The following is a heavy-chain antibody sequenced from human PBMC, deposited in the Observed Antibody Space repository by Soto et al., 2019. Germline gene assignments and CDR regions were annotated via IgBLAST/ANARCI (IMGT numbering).Heavy chain of an antibody. CDR1: GVTVSSNY. Sequence: EVQLVESGGGLVQPWGSLRLYSAASGVTVSSNYMSWVRQDPGKGLEWGSVIYSGGNTYYADSVKGRFTISRDNSKNTLYLQMNSLRAEDTAVYYCARHGYNYGGGYFDYWGQGTLVTVSS. CDR2: IYSGGNT. V-gene: IGHV3-66*04. D-gene: IGHD5-18*01. CDR3: ARHGYNYGGGYFDY. J-gene: IGHJ4*02.